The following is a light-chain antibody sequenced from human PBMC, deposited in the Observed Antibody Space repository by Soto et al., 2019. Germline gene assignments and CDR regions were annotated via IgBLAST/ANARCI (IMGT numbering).Light chain of an antibody. V-gene: IGKV1-39*01. Sequence: DIQMTQSPSSLSASVGDRVTITCRASQSISTYLNWYQPKPGKAPKLLMYATSNLQSGVPSRFSGSGSGTDFTLTISSLQPEDFATYYCQQSYSTPFTFGPGTKVDIK. CDR1: QSISTY. CDR2: ATS. CDR3: QQSYSTPFT. J-gene: IGKJ3*01.